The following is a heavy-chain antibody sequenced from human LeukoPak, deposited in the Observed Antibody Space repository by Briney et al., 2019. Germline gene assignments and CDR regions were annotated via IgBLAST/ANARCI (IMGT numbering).Heavy chain of an antibody. CDR3: ARQMAYSSVWYFDY. CDR2: IYYSGST. J-gene: IGHJ4*02. CDR1: GGSISSSSYY. Sequence: SSETLSLTCTVSGGSISSSSYYWGWIRQPPGKGLEWIGSIYYSGSTYYNPSLKSRVTISVDTSKNQFSLKLSSVTAADTAVYYCARQMAYSSVWYFDYWGQGNLSTVSS. V-gene: IGHV4-39*01. D-gene: IGHD6-19*01.